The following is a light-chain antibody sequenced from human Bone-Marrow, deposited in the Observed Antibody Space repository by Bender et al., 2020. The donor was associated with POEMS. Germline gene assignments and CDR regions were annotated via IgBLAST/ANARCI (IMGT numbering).Light chain of an antibody. J-gene: IGLJ2*01. CDR2: GDN. CDR3: QSSDSSLSGSVV. V-gene: IGLV1-40*01. CDR1: SSNIGAHA. Sequence: QSVLTQPPSASGTPGQRVTISCSGGSSNIGAHAVNWYQHLPGTAPKLLIYGDNNRPSGVPDRFSGSKSGTSASMAITGLQAEDEAHYYCQSSDSSLSGSVVFGGGTKVTVL.